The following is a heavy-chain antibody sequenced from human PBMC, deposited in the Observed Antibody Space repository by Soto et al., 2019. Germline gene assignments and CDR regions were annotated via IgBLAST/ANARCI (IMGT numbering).Heavy chain of an antibody. CDR3: AHTKDSRGCLTS. J-gene: IGHJ5*02. CDR1: GFSLSVYGVR. V-gene: IGHV2-5*01. Sequence: SCPTLVNHTQTLTLTCSFSGFSLSVYGVRVIWFRQPPGETLEWLALIHWNDDKRYSPYLKSRLTITKDTSKNQVVLTLTNLDPLDTGTYFCAHTKDSRGCLTSWGQVILATFSS. CDR2: IHWNDDK. D-gene: IGHD3-22*01.